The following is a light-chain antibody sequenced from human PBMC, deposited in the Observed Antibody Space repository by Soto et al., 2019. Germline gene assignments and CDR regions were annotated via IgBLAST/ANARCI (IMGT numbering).Light chain of an antibody. CDR3: SSYTSSSTPYV. J-gene: IGLJ1*01. CDR2: DVS. CDR1: SSDVGGYNY. Sequence: QSALTQPASVSVSPGQSITISCTRTSSDVGGYNYVSWYQQHPGKAPKLMIYDVSNRPSGVSNRFSGSKSGNTASLTISGLQAEDEADYYCSSYTSSSTPYVFGTGTKVTVL. V-gene: IGLV2-14*01.